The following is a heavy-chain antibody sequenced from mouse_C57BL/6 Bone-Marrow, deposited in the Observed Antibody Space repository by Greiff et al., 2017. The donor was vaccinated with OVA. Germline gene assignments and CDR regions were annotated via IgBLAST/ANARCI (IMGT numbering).Heavy chain of an antibody. V-gene: IGHV14-4*01. D-gene: IGHD3-2*02. CDR2: IDPENGDT. CDR1: GFNIKDDY. Sequence: EVQLQQSGAELVRPGASVKLSCTASGFNIKDDYMHWVKQRPEQGLEWIGWIDPENGDTEYASKFQGKATITADTSSNTAYLQLSSLTSEDTASYYCARGQLRLLGYWGQGTTLTVSS. CDR3: ARGQLRLLGY. J-gene: IGHJ2*01.